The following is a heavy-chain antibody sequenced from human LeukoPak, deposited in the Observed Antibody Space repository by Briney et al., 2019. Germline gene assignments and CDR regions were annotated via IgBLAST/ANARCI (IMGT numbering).Heavy chain of an antibody. CDR2: ISAYSGNT. D-gene: IGHD3-16*01. J-gene: IGHJ6*03. Sequence: ASVKVSCKASGYTFTSYGISWVRQAPGQGLEWMGWISAYSGNTNYAQKLQGRVTMTTDTSTSTAYMELRSLRPDDTAVYYCARDSDYVWGTDYYYYMDVWGKGTTVTVSS. CDR1: GYTFTSYG. V-gene: IGHV1-18*01. CDR3: ARDSDYVWGTDYYYYMDV.